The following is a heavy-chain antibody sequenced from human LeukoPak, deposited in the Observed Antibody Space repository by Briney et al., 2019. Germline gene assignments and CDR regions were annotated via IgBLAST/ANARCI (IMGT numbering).Heavy chain of an antibody. J-gene: IGHJ4*02. D-gene: IGHD2-15*01. V-gene: IGHV3-72*01. CDR1: GFTFSDHY. CDR2: TTNKAHSYTT. Sequence: PGGSLRLSCAASGFTFSDHYMDWVRQAPGKGLEWVGRTTNKAHSYTTEYAASVKGRFTISRDDSKNSLYLQMNSLKTEDTAVYYCARRYCIGGNCRCSDYWGQGTLVTVSS. CDR3: ARRYCIGGNCRCSDY.